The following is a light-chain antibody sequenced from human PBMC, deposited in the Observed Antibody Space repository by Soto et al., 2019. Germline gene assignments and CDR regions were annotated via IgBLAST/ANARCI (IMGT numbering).Light chain of an antibody. Sequence: QSALTQHPSASGSPGQSVTISCTGTSSDIGGYNSVSWYQQHPGKAPKLMIYEVNKRPLGVPERFSGSKSGNTASLTVSGLQADDEADYYCSSSAGTNSFVLFGGGTKVTVL. CDR1: SSDIGGYNS. CDR2: EVN. J-gene: IGLJ3*02. V-gene: IGLV2-8*01. CDR3: SSSAGTNSFVL.